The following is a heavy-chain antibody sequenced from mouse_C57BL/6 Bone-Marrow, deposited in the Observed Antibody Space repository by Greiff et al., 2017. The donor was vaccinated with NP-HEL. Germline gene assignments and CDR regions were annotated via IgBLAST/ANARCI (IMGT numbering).Heavy chain of an antibody. CDR2: IDPENGDT. CDR3: TTGGSSPYAMDY. D-gene: IGHD1-1*01. CDR1: GFNIKDDY. V-gene: IGHV14-4*01. J-gene: IGHJ4*01. Sequence: EVQLQESGAELVRPGASVKLSCTVSGFNIKDDYMHWVNQRPEQGLEWIGWIDPENGDTEYASKFQGKATITADTSSITAYLQLSSLTSYDTAVYYCTTGGSSPYAMDYWGQGTSVTVSS.